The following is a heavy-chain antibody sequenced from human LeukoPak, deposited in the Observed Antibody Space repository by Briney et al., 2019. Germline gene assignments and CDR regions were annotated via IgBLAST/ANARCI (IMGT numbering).Heavy chain of an antibody. J-gene: IGHJ5*02. D-gene: IGHD2-15*01. CDR1: GGTFSSYA. CDR3: ARLGSGYCSGGSCSFWFDP. Sequence: ASVKVSCKASGGTFSSYAISWVRQAPGQGLEWMGWISAYNGNTNYAQKLQGRVTMTTDTSTSTAYMELRSLRSDDTAVYYCARLGSGYCSGGSCSFWFDPWGQGTLVTVSS. CDR2: ISAYNGNT. V-gene: IGHV1-18*01.